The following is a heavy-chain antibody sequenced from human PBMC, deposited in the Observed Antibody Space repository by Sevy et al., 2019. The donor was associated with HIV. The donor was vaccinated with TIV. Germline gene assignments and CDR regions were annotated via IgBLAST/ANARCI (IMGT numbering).Heavy chain of an antibody. CDR1: GFTFSSYA. Sequence: GESLKISCAASGFTFSSYAMSWVRQAPGKGLEWVSAISGSGGSTYYADSVKGRFTISRDNSKNTLYLQMNSLRAEDTAVYYCAKGGGYYYYGMDVWGQGTTFTVSS. J-gene: IGHJ6*02. CDR2: ISGSGGST. D-gene: IGHD3-16*01. V-gene: IGHV3-23*01. CDR3: AKGGGYYYYGMDV.